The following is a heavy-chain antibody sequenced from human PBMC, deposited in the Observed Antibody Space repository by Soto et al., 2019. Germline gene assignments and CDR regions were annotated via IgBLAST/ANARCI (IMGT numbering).Heavy chain of an antibody. Sequence: QVQLEESGGGVVQPGTSLRLSCAASGFSFSSYGMHWVRQAPGKGLEWVAAISYDGNNKFYADSVRGRFTVSRDNSNNTLYLQMNSLRTEETSMYYCGKGTGGSSCSASQNWGQGTLVTVSS. CDR2: ISYDGNNK. V-gene: IGHV3-30*18. CDR3: GKGTGGSSCSASQN. D-gene: IGHD2-15*01. J-gene: IGHJ1*01. CDR1: GFSFSSYG.